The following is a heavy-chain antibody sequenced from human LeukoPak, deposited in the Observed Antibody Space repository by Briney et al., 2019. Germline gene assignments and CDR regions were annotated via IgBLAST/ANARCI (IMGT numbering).Heavy chain of an antibody. D-gene: IGHD1-26*01. J-gene: IGHJ4*02. CDR3: ARDLEGWEQYPKYYFDY. Sequence: GGSLRLSCAASGFTFSRCTMHWVRQAPGKGLEWVALISKDGSTINYADSVKGQFTISRDNSKNSLYLQMNSLRAEDTAVYYCARDLEGWEQYPKYYFDYWGQGTLVTVS. V-gene: IGHV3-30-3*01. CDR1: GFTFSRCT. CDR2: ISKDGSTI.